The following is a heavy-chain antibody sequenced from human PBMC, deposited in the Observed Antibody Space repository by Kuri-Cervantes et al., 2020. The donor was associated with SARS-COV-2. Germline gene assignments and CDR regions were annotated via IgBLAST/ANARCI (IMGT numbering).Heavy chain of an antibody. J-gene: IGHJ4*02. CDR3: TTLIDY. V-gene: IGHV3-33*05. CDR2: ISYDGSKK. CDR1: GFTFSSYG. Sequence: GGSLRLSCAASGFTFSSYGMHWVRQAPGKGLEWVAVISYDGSKKDYGASVKGRFSISRDNSYNTLFLHMTSLRTEDTAVYYCTTLIDYWGQGALVTVSS.